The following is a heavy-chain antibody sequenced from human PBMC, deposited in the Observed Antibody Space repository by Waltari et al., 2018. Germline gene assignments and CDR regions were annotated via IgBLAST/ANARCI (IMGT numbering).Heavy chain of an antibody. CDR3: ARDPAITAPSDY. CDR2: IRGSSTYI. V-gene: IGHV3-21*01. J-gene: IGHJ4*02. CDR1: GFTFSSYS. Sequence: EVQLVESGGGLVKPGGSLRLSCAASGFTFSSYSMNWVRQAQGKGLEWVSSIRGSSTYIYYADSVKGRFTISRDNAKKSLYLQMNSLRAEDTAVYYCARDPAITAPSDYWGQGTLVTVSS. D-gene: IGHD1-20*01.